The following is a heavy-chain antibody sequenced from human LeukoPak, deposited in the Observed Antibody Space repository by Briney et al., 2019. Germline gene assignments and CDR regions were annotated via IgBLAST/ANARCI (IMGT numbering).Heavy chain of an antibody. D-gene: IGHD3-22*01. Sequence: PGRSLRLSCAASGFTFSSYAMHWVRQAPGKGLEWVAVISYDGSNKYYADSVKGRFTISRDNSKNTLYLQMNSLRAEDTAVYYCARAVTYYYDSSGYRIQYYYYMDVWGKGTTVTVSS. CDR2: ISYDGSNK. V-gene: IGHV3-30*04. CDR3: ARAVTYYYDSSGYRIQYYYYMDV. J-gene: IGHJ6*03. CDR1: GFTFSSYA.